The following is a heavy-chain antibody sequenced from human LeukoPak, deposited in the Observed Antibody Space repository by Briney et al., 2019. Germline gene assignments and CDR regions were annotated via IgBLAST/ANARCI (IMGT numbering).Heavy chain of an antibody. CDR1: GFTFSTYS. J-gene: IGHJ4*02. V-gene: IGHV3-48*01. CDR2: ISSDSSTI. CDR3: ARNGPLFDY. D-gene: IGHD2-8*01. Sequence: GGSLRLSCAASGFTFSTYSINWVRQAPGKGLEWVSYISSDSSTIYYADSLKGRFTISRDNAKNSLYLQMNSLRAEDTAVYYCARNGPLFDYWGQGTLVTVSS.